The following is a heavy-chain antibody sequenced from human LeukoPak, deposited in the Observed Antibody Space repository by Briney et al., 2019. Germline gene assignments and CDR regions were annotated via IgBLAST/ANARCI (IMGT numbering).Heavy chain of an antibody. CDR2: INHSGGT. CDR1: GGSFSAYH. J-gene: IGHJ6*03. CDR3: ARGDLGSGALRGYYYMDV. D-gene: IGHD3-16*01. V-gene: IGHV4-34*01. Sequence: PSETLSLTCAVYGGSFSAYHWSWIRQPPGKGLEWIGEINHSGGTNYSPSLKSRVTISVDTSKNQFSLNLTPVTAADTAVYYCARGDLGSGALRGYYYMDVWGKGTTVTVSS.